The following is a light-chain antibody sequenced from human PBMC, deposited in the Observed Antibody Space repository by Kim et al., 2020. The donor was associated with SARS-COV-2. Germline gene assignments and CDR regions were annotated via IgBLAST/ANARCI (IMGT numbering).Light chain of an antibody. CDR3: QQSYSSPTWT. V-gene: IGKV1-39*01. Sequence: AVGDRVTITCRASQSISRYLNWYQQKPGKVPKLLIYAASNLQSEVPSRFSGSGSGPEFTLTIRSLQPEDFATYYCQQSYSSPTWTFGQGTKVDIK. J-gene: IGKJ1*01. CDR1: QSISRY. CDR2: AAS.